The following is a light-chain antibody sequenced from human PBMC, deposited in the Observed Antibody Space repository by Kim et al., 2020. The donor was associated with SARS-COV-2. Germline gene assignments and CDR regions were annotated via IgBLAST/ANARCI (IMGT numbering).Light chain of an antibody. J-gene: IGLJ3*02. CDR3: QAWGSSTAV. V-gene: IGLV3-1*01. Sequence: SYELTQPPSVSVSPGQTASITCSGDRLGDKYACWFKQKPGQSPTLVIYRDSKRPSGIPERFTGSNSGNTATLTISGTQAIDEADYYCQAWGSSTAVFGGGTQLTVL. CDR1: RLGDKY. CDR2: RDS.